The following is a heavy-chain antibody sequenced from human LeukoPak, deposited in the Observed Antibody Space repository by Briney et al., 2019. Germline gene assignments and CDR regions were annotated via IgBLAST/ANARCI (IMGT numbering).Heavy chain of an antibody. V-gene: IGHV3-23*01. CDR1: GITLNNYG. CDR2: ISDSGGST. J-gene: IGHJ4*02. D-gene: IGHD3/OR15-3a*01. CDR3: AKRGVVIRVILVGFHKEAYYFES. Sequence: GGSLRLSCAVSGITLNNYGMSWVRQAPGKGLEWVAGISDSGGSTNYADSVKGRFTISRDNPKNTLYLQMNSLRAEDTAVYFCAKRGVVIRVILVGFHKEAYYFESWGQGALVTVSS.